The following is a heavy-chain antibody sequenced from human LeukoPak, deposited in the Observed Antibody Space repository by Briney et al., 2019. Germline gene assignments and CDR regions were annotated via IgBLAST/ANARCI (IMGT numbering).Heavy chain of an antibody. CDR1: GFTFSDYY. D-gene: IGHD5/OR15-5a*01. CDR3: VRDLGFSTFDN. CDR2: ISSSGSTI. Sequence: GGSLRLSCAASGFTFSDYYMSWIRQAPGKGLEWVSYISSSGSTIYYADSVRGRFTISRDNAKNSVYLQMNSLRAEDTAVYFCVRDLGFSTFDNWGQGTLVTVSS. J-gene: IGHJ4*02. V-gene: IGHV3-11*04.